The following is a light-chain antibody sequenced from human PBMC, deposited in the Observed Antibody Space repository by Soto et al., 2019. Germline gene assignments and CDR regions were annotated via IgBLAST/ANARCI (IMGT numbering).Light chain of an antibody. J-gene: IGLJ2*01. Sequence: QAVVTQPPSASGTPGQRVAISCSGSSSNIGSNYVYWYQQLPGTAPKLLIYRNNQRPSGVPDRFSGSKSGTSASLAISGLRSEDEADYYCAGWDDSLSGRVVFGGGTKVTVL. CDR3: AGWDDSLSGRVV. V-gene: IGLV1-47*01. CDR1: SSNIGSNY. CDR2: RNN.